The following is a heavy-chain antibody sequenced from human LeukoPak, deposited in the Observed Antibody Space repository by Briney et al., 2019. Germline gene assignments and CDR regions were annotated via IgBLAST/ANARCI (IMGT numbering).Heavy chain of an antibody. Sequence: GGSLRLSCAASGFTFSSNTMNWVRQAPGKGLEWVANIKPDGSEKNYVDSVKGRFTISRGNAQNSLYLQINSLRAEDTAVYYCAREKGTLIRAMAFEMWGQGTMVTVSS. CDR2: IKPDGSEK. CDR1: GFTFSSNT. D-gene: IGHD3-10*01. V-gene: IGHV3-7*01. CDR3: AREKGTLIRAMAFEM. J-gene: IGHJ3*02.